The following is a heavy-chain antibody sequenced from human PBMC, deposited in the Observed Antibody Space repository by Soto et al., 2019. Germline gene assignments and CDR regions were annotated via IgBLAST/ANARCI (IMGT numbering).Heavy chain of an antibody. CDR3: SRVLFSGAYNWFDS. CDR2: IFSNDEK. D-gene: IGHD3-3*01. CDR1: GFSLTNARMG. V-gene: IGHV2-26*01. J-gene: IGHJ5*01. Sequence: QVTLKESGPVLVKPTETLTLTCTVSGFSLTNARMGVTWIRQPPGKALEWLAHIFSNDEKSYSTSLKSRLTSSKEPSKSQVVLTMTNMDPVATATYFCSRVLFSGAYNWFDSWGQGTLVTVSS.